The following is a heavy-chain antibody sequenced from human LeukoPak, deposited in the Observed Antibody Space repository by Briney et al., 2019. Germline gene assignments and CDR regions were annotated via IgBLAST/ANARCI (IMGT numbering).Heavy chain of an antibody. CDR2: ISYDGSNK. CDR3: ARSATTPGTFDY. CDR1: GFTFSSYA. J-gene: IGHJ4*02. D-gene: IGHD4-17*01. Sequence: GRSLRLSCAASGFTFSSYAMHWVRQAPGKGLEWAAVISYDGSNKYYADSVKGRFTISRDNSKNTLYLQMNSLRAEDTAVYYCARSATTPGTFDYWGQGTLVTVSS. V-gene: IGHV3-30*04.